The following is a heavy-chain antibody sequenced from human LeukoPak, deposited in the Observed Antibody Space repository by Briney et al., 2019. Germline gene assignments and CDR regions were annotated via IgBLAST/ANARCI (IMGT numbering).Heavy chain of an antibody. CDR1: GLTLSNVW. D-gene: IGHD2-15*01. J-gene: IGHJ4*02. Sequence: KPRGSLRLSCAVSGLTLSNVWMNWVRQAPGKGLEWVGRIRSKGDGGTTDFATFIEGRFTISRDDSKNTLYLQMNRLTSEDTAVYYCTQGSAQYFDYWGQGTLVTVSS. V-gene: IGHV3-15*07. CDR3: TQGSAQYFDY. CDR2: IRSKGDGGTT.